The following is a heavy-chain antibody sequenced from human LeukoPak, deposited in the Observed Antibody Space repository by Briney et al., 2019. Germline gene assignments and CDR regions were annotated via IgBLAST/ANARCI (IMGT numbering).Heavy chain of an antibody. D-gene: IGHD1-7*01. CDR1: GYTFTGYY. Sequence: ASVKVSCKASGYTFTGYYMHWVRQAPGQGLEWMGRINPNSGGTNYAQKFQGRVTMTRDTSISTAYMGLSRLRSDDTAVYYCARLLTGATPFDYWGQGTLVTVSS. V-gene: IGHV1-2*06. J-gene: IGHJ4*02. CDR2: INPNSGGT. CDR3: ARLLTGATPFDY.